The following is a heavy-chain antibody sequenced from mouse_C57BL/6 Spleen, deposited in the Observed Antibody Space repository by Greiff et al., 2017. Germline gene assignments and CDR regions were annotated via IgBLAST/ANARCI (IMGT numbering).Heavy chain of an antibody. CDR3: ARGNWDEGGDY. Sequence: EVQGVESGGGLVKPGGSLKLSCAASGFTFSSYAMSWVRQTPEKRLEWVATISDGGSYTYYPDNVKGRFTISRDNAKNNLYLQMSHLKSEDTAMYYCARGNWDEGGDYWGQGTSVTVSS. CDR2: ISDGGSYT. V-gene: IGHV5-4*01. J-gene: IGHJ4*01. D-gene: IGHD4-1*01. CDR1: GFTFSSYA.